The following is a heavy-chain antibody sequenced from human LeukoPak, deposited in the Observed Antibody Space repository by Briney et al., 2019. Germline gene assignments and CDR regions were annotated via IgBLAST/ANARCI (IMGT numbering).Heavy chain of an antibody. Sequence: TGGSLRLSCKGSGYSFTSYWIGWVRQMPGKGLEWMGIIYPGDSDTRYSPSFQGQVTISADKSISTAYLQWSSLKASDTAMYYCARPLDRGPVATASHFDYWGQGTLVTVSS. CDR3: ARPLDRGPVATASHFDY. D-gene: IGHD5-12*01. CDR2: IYPGDSDT. V-gene: IGHV5-51*01. J-gene: IGHJ4*02. CDR1: GYSFTSYW.